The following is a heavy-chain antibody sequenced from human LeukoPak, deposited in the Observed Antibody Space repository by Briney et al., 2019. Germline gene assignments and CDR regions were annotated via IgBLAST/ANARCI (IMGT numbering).Heavy chain of an antibody. J-gene: IGHJ1*01. Sequence: GGSLRLSCAASGFTFSSYSMNWVRQAPGKGLEWVSSISSSSSYIYYADSVKGRFAISRDNAKNSLYLQMNSLRAEDTAVYYCARVGPGEYSRSGTYFQHWGQGTLVTVSS. V-gene: IGHV3-21*01. CDR3: ARVGPGEYSRSGTYFQH. CDR1: GFTFSSYS. CDR2: ISSSSSYI. D-gene: IGHD6-13*01.